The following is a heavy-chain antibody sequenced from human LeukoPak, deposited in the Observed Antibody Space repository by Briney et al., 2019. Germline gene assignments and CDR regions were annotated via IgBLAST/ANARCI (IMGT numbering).Heavy chain of an antibody. CDR3: ARAPSWYSSTT. CDR1: GGSISSSSYY. V-gene: IGHV4-39*07. CDR2: IYYSGST. D-gene: IGHD6-13*01. J-gene: IGHJ5*02. Sequence: SETLSLTCTVSGGSISSSSYYWGWIRQPPGKGLEWIGSIYYSGSTYYNPSLKSRVTISVDTSKNQFSLKLSSVTAADTAVYYCARAPSWYSSTTWGQGTLVTVSS.